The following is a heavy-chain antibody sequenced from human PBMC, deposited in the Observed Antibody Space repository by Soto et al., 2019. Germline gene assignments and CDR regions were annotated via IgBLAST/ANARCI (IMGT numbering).Heavy chain of an antibody. V-gene: IGHV4-39*01. CDR1: GGSISSVSYY. Sequence: QLQLQESGPGLVKPSETLSLTCSVSGGSISSVSYYWGWIRQPPGKGLEWIGSIYYSGSAYCSPSLKSRVTMSVDTSKNQLSLELRSVTAADTAVYYCARLHCNSPNCVPLDPWGQGTLVTVSS. J-gene: IGHJ5*02. CDR3: ARLHCNSPNCVPLDP. D-gene: IGHD2-2*01. CDR2: IYYSGSA.